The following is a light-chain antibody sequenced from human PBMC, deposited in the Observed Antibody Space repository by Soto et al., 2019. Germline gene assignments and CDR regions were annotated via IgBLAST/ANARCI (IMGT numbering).Light chain of an antibody. CDR3: QQRNGWPRT. CDR2: DAS. Sequence: EIVLTQSPATLSLSPGDRATLFCRASQSVGGYLGWYQQRPGQAPRLLIYDASNRVPGVPDRFSASGSGTDFTLTISSLEPADFAVYYCQQRNGWPRTFGQGTKVEIK. CDR1: QSVGGY. V-gene: IGKV3-11*01. J-gene: IGKJ1*01.